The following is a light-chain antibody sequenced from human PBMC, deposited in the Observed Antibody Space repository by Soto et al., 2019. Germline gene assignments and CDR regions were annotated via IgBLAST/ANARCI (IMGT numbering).Light chain of an antibody. J-gene: IGLJ1*01. CDR3: FSFRATSTHV. CDR1: SSDIGAYDY. Sequence: QSALTQPASLSGSPGQSITISCTGTSSDIGAYDYVSWFQQHPGKAPKLMISEVNNRPSGVSNRFSGSKSGNTAYLTISGRQGEDEAEYFCFSFRATSTHVFGTWTRVTVL. V-gene: IGLV2-14*01. CDR2: EVN.